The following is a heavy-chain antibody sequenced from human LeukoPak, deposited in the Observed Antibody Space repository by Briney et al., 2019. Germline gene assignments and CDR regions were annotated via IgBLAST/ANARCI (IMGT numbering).Heavy chain of an antibody. V-gene: IGHV1-69*13. CDR1: GGTFSSYA. D-gene: IGHD3-10*01. CDR2: IIPIFGTA. CDR3: ARVRVNIRGVTTFDP. J-gene: IGHJ5*02. Sequence: SVKVSCKASGGTFSSYAISWVRQAPGQGLEWMGGIIPIFGTANYAQKFQGRVTITADESTSAAYMELSSLRSEDTAVYYCARVRVNIRGVTTFDPWGQGTLVTVSS.